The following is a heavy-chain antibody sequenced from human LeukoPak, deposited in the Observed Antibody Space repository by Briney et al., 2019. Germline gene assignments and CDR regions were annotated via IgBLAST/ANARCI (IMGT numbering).Heavy chain of an antibody. CDR3: ARKVYYYDSSGYKDAFDI. CDR2: INPNSGGT. CDR1: GYTFTGYH. V-gene: IGHV1-2*02. Sequence: ASVKVSCKASGYTFTGYHMHWVRQAPGQGLEWMGWINPNSGGTNYAQKFQGRVTMTRDTSISTAYMELSRLRSDDTAVYYCARKVYYYDSSGYKDAFDIWGQGTMVTVSS. D-gene: IGHD3-22*01. J-gene: IGHJ3*02.